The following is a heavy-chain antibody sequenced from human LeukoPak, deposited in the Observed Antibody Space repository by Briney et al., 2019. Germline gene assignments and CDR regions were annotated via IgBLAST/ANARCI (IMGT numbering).Heavy chain of an antibody. D-gene: IGHD6-13*01. CDR2: FNWDGGTI. V-gene: IGHV3-43D*03. CDR1: GFTFDAYA. Sequence: PGGILRLSCAASGFTFDAYAMHWVRRSPGKGLEWFSFFNWDGGTIYNAYSVKGRFPFFDTNSKNSLYLQMSSLRAEDPALYYCRRETFYSREYGLSQDAYSHRHAMDVWGQGTTVTVSS. J-gene: IGHJ6*02. CDR3: RRETFYSREYGLSQDAYSHRHAMDV.